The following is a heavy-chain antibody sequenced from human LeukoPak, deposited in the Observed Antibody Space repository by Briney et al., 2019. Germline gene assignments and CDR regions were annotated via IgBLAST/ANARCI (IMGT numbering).Heavy chain of an antibody. CDR3: ARIAAAGSRQFDS. CDR2: IQKDGSGI. J-gene: IGHJ4*02. V-gene: IGHV3-7*05. Sequence: GGSLRLSCAASGFTFSASWMSWVRQAPGKGLEWVANIQKDGSGIAYVDSVKGRFTISRDNAKNSLFLQMTSLTAADTAVYFCARIAAAGSRQFDSWGQGTLVTVSS. CDR1: GFTFSASW. D-gene: IGHD6-13*01.